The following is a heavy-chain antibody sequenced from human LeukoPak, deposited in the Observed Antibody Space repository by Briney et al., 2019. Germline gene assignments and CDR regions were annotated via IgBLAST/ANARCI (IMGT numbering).Heavy chain of an antibody. V-gene: IGHV4-4*07. J-gene: IGHJ3*02. CDR1: GGSISRYY. CDR2: IYTSGST. CDR3: ARGRRYSYGQGDAFDI. D-gene: IGHD5-18*01. Sequence: SETLSLTCTVSGGSISRYYWSWLRQPAGKGLEWIGRIYTSGSTNYNPSLKSRVTMSVDTSKNQFSLKLSSVTAADTAVYYCARGRRYSYGQGDAFDIWGQGTMVTVSS.